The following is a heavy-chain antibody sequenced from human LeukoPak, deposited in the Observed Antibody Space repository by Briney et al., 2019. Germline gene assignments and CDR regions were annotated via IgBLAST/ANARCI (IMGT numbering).Heavy chain of an antibody. Sequence: GGSLRLSCAPSGFTFSSYDMHWVRQATGKGLEWVSAIGTAGDTYYPGSVKGRFTISRENAKNSLYLQMNSLRAGDTAVYYCARFKRYSSSWYPRDYYGMDVWGQGTTVTVSS. D-gene: IGHD6-13*01. J-gene: IGHJ6*02. CDR2: IGTAGDT. V-gene: IGHV3-13*01. CDR1: GFTFSSYD. CDR3: ARFKRYSSSWYPRDYYGMDV.